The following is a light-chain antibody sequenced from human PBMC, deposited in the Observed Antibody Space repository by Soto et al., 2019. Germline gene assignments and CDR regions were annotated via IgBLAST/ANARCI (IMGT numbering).Light chain of an antibody. J-gene: IGKJ5*01. Sequence: DIQLTQSPSLLSASVGDRVTVTCRASDDISTYLAWDQQKPGKAPKLMIYEASTLQSGVPSRFSGSGSGTEFTLTISGLLPEDFATYHCQQLNTLPFTVGQGTRLE. CDR2: EAS. V-gene: IGKV1-9*01. CDR3: QQLNTLPFT. CDR1: DDISTY.